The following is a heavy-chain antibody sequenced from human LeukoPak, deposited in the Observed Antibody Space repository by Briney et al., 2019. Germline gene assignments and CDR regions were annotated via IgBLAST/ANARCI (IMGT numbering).Heavy chain of an antibody. CDR2: INPGNGNT. J-gene: IGHJ5*02. CDR1: GYTFSSYT. CDR3: ARGDGSGSYVWLAP. D-gene: IGHD3-10*01. V-gene: IGHV1-3*03. Sequence: ASVKVSCKASGYTFSSYTMNWVRQAPGQRLEWMGWINPGNGNTKYSQEFQGRVTITRDTSASTAYMELSSLRSEDMAVYYCARGDGSGSYVWLAPWGQGTLVTVSS.